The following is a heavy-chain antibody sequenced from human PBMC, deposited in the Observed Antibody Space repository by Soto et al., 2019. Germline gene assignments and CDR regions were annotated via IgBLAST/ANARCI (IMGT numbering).Heavy chain of an antibody. CDR1: GFTFSSYA. D-gene: IGHD3-9*01. J-gene: IGHJ3*02. V-gene: IGHV3-64*01. CDR3: ARRTGYYDILTVSRTDDAFDI. CDR2: ISSNGGST. Sequence: GSLRLSCAASGFTFSSYAMHWVRQAPGKGLEYVSAISSNGGSTYYANSVKGRFTISRDNSKNTLYLQMGSLRAEDMAVYYCARRTGYYDILTVSRTDDAFDIWGQGTMVTVSS.